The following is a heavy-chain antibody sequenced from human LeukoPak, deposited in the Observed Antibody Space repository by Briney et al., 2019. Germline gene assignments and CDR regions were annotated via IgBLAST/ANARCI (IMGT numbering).Heavy chain of an antibody. Sequence: ASVKVSCKASGYTFTGYYMHWVRQAPGQGLEWMGWINPNSGGTNYAQKFQGRVTMTRDTSISTAYMELSRLRSDDTAVYYCARGMGAVAGTKVDYWGQGTLVTVSS. D-gene: IGHD6-19*01. CDR2: INPNSGGT. CDR3: ARGMGAVAGTKVDY. V-gene: IGHV1-2*02. CDR1: GYTFTGYY. J-gene: IGHJ4*02.